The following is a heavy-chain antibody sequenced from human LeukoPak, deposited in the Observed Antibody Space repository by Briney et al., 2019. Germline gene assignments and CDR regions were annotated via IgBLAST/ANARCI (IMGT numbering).Heavy chain of an antibody. CDR2: ISQDGSDK. J-gene: IGHJ4*02. V-gene: IGHV3-30*18. CDR1: GFTFSNVG. D-gene: IGHD5-24*01. Sequence: PGRSLRLSCVAPGFTFSNVGMHWVRQAPGKGLEWVASISQDGSDKYNADSVKGRFTMSRDNSKNTLYLQMNSLRAEDTALYYCAKDLGDDYNYFDYWGQGTLVTVSS. CDR3: AKDLGDDYNYFDY.